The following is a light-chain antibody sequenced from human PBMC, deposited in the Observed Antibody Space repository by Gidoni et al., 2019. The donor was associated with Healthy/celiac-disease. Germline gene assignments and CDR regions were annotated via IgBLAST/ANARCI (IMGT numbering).Light chain of an antibody. J-gene: IGKJ2*01. V-gene: IGKV3-20*01. CDR3: QQYGSSPYT. CDR2: DAS. Sequence: EIVLTQSPGTLSLSPGERATLSCRASQSVTNNYLAWYQQKPGQAPRLVIYDASNRATGIPDRFSGSGSGPDFTLTISRLEPEDFAVYYCQQYGSSPYTFGQGSKLEIK. CDR1: QSVTNNY.